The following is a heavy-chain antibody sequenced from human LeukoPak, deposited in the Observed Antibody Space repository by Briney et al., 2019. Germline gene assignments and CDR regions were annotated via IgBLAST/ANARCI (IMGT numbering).Heavy chain of an antibody. D-gene: IGHD3-10*01. CDR2: TRNKANSYTT. CDR1: GFTFSDHY. Sequence: GGSLRLXCAASGFTFSDHYMDWVRQAPGKGLEWVGRTRNKANSYTTEYAASVKGRITISRDDSKNSLYLQMNSLKTEDTAVYYCARVSMVRGVMTWYFDYWGQGTLVTVSS. J-gene: IGHJ4*02. V-gene: IGHV3-72*01. CDR3: ARVSMVRGVMTWYFDY.